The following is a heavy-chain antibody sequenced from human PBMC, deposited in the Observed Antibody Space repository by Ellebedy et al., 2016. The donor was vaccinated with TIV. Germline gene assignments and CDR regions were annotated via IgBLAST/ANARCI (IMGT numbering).Heavy chain of an antibody. D-gene: IGHD5-18*01. CDR1: GYSFTTYW. V-gene: IGHV5-10-1*01. Sequence: GESLKISYTGSGYSFTTYWISWVRQMPGKGLEWMGRIYPSDSYIKYSPSFQGHVTISVDKSISTAYLQWSSLKASDTAMYYCARHMNTAMTNDHWGQGTLVTVSS. CDR3: ARHMNTAMTNDH. CDR2: IYPSDSYI. J-gene: IGHJ4*02.